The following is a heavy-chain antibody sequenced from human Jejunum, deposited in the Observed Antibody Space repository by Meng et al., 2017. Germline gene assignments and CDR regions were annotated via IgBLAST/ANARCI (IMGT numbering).Heavy chain of an antibody. V-gene: IGHV4-34*01. CDR1: GGSSSGFY. J-gene: IGHJ4*02. CDR3: TRGTDRAKSGDY. D-gene: IGHD1-14*01. CDR2: IHPSGST. Sequence: QVQRQRWGAGLLKPSETLSLTCAVYGGSSSGFYLSWSRQPPGKGLEWIGEIHPSGSTDYNPSLKSRLTISLDTSKNQFSLSLNSATAADTGIYYCTRGTDRAKSGDYWGQGTLVTVSS.